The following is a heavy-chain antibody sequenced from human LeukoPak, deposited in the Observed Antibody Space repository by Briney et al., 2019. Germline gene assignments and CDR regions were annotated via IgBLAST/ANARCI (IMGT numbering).Heavy chain of an antibody. J-gene: IGHJ6*03. Sequence: ASVKVSCKASGYTFTSYGISWVRQAPGQGLEWMGWISAYNGNTNYAQKLQGRVTMTTDTSTSTAYMELRSLRSDDTAVYYCAREKRISTGYYAPEEPYYYYYMDVWGKGTTVTVSS. D-gene: IGHD3-9*01. CDR3: AREKRISTGYYAPEEPYYYYYMDV. V-gene: IGHV1-18*01. CDR1: GYTFTSYG. CDR2: ISAYNGNT.